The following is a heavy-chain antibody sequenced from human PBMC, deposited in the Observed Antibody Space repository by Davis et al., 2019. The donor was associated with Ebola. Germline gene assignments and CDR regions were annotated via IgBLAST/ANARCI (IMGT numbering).Heavy chain of an antibody. CDR3: AREDDFWSGYYSPAPLDY. CDR1: GYTFTSYA. D-gene: IGHD3-3*01. V-gene: IGHV1-3*01. Sequence: ASVKVSCKASGYTFTSYAMHWVRQAPGQRLEWMGWINAGNGNTKYSQKFQGRVTITRDTSASTAYMELSSLRSEDTAVYYCAREDDFWSGYYSPAPLDYWGQGTLVTVSS. CDR2: INAGNGNT. J-gene: IGHJ4*02.